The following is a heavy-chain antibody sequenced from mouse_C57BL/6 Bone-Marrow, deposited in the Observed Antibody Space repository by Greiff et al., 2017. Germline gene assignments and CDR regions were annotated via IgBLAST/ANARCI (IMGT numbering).Heavy chain of an antibody. D-gene: IGHD2-4*01. J-gene: IGHJ4*01. CDR3: SEYDGYYAMDY. Sequence: VTLKESGAELVRPGASVKLSCTASGFNIKDDYMHWVKQRPEQGLEWIGWIDPENGDTEYASKFQGKATITADTSSNTAYLQLSSLTSEDTAVYYCSEYDGYYAMDYWGQGTSVTVSS. V-gene: IGHV14-4*01. CDR1: GFNIKDDY. CDR2: IDPENGDT.